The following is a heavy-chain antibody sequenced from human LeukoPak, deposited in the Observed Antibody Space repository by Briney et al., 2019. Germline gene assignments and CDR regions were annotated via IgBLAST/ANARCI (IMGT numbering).Heavy chain of an antibody. D-gene: IGHD6-19*01. J-gene: IGHJ4*02. CDR2: IYYSGST. CDR1: GGSICNYY. Sequence: SETLSLTCTVSGGSICNYYWSWIRQPPGKGLEWIGYIYYSGSTNYNPSLKSRVTISVDTSKNQFSLKLSSVTAADTAVYYCARRGARAGWYPIDYWGPGTLVTVSS. CDR3: ARRGARAGWYPIDY. V-gene: IGHV4-59*08.